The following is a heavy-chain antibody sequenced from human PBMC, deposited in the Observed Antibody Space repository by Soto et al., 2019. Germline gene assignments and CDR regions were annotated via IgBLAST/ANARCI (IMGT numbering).Heavy chain of an antibody. J-gene: IGHJ4*02. V-gene: IGHV1-69*04. CDR2: IIPILGIA. D-gene: IGHD6-6*01. CDR1: GGTFSSYT. Sequence: GASVKVSCKASGGTFSSYTISWVRQAPGQGLEWMGRIIPILGIANYAQKFQGRVTITADKSTSTAYMELSSLRSEDTAVYYCARDRDIAARPWYPFDYWGQGTLVTVSS. CDR3: ARDRDIAARPWYPFDY.